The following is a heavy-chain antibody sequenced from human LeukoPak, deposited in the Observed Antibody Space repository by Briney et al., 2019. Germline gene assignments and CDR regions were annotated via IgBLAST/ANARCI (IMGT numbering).Heavy chain of an antibody. V-gene: IGHV4-38-2*02. Sequence: SETLSLTCTVYGYSISSGYYWGWIRQPPGKGLEWIGSIYHSGSTYYNPSLKSRVTISVDTSKHQFSLKLSSVTAADTAVYYCARAGYDFWSGYPEADPWGQGTLVTVSS. CDR2: IYHSGST. CDR3: ARAGYDFWSGYPEADP. D-gene: IGHD3-3*01. CDR1: GYSISSGYY. J-gene: IGHJ5*02.